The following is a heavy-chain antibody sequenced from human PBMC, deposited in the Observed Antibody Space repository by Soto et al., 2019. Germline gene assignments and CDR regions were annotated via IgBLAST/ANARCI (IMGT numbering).Heavy chain of an antibody. D-gene: IGHD3-10*01. CDR3: AREPLYYYGSGSSDEYYFDY. Sequence: GGSLRLSCAASGFTFGDYYMSWIRQAPGKGLEWVSYISSSGSPTYYVDSVRGRFTISRDNAKNSLYLQMDSLGAEDTAVYYCAREPLYYYGSGSSDEYYFDYWGQGTLVTVSS. CDR2: ISSSGSPT. J-gene: IGHJ4*02. CDR1: GFTFGDYY. V-gene: IGHV3-11*01.